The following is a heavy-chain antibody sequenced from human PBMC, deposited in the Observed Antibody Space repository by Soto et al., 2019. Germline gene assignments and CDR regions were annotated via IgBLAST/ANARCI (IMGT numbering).Heavy chain of an antibody. V-gene: IGHV3-23*01. CDR1: GFTFSSYA. CDR3: AKYSVVTNYYYYYMDV. D-gene: IGHD4-4*01. Sequence: QPGGSLRLSCAASGFTFSSYAMSWVRQAPGKGLEWVSAISGSGGSTYYADSVKGRFTISRDNSKNTLYLQMNSLRAEDTAVYYCAKYSVVTNYYYYYMDVWGKGTTVTVSS. CDR2: ISGSGGST. J-gene: IGHJ6*03.